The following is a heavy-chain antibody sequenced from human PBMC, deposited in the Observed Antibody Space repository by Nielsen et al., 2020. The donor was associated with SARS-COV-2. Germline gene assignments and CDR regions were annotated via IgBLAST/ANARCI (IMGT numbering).Heavy chain of an antibody. CDR3: AKALGGGWLFPSDY. V-gene: IGHV3-23*01. CDR1: GYTFTSYA. J-gene: IGHJ4*02. Sequence: GESLKISCAASGYTFTSYAMSWVRQAPGKGLEWVSTISGSGGNTYYADSVKGRFTISRDNSKNTLFLQMSTLRVEDTALYYCAKALGGGWLFPSDYWGQGTLVTVSS. CDR2: ISGSGGNT. D-gene: IGHD6-19*01.